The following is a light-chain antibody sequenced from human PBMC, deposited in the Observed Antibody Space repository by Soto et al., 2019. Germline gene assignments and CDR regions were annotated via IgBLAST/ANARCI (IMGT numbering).Light chain of an antibody. Sequence: EIVMTQSPATLSVSPGERATLSCRASQSVNSYLAWYQQKPGQPPRLLIYTTSSRATGVPARVSGSGSGTEFTLSISSLQSEDFAVYYCQQFNSWPYTFGQGTKLQIK. CDR1: QSVNSY. CDR2: TTS. V-gene: IGKV3-15*01. J-gene: IGKJ2*01. CDR3: QQFNSWPYT.